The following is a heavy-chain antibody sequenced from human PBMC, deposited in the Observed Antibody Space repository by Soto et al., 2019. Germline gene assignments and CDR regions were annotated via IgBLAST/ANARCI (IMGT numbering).Heavy chain of an antibody. J-gene: IGHJ4*02. CDR1: GGSISGYY. CDR2: IYYSGST. D-gene: IGHD3-9*01. CDR3: ARASHYDILTGYPYYFAY. Sequence: PTETLSLTCTVSGGSISGYYWSWIRQPPGKGLEWIGYIYYSGSTNYNPSLKSRVTISVDTSKNQFSLKLSSVTAADTAVYYCARASHYDILTGYPYYFAYWGQGSLVTVSS. V-gene: IGHV4-59*01.